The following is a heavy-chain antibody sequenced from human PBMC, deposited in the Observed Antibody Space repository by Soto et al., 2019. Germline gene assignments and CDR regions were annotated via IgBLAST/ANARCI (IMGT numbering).Heavy chain of an antibody. Sequence: GGSLRLSCAASGFPFSSYSMNWVRQAPGKGLEWVSYISSSSSTIYYADSVKGRFTISRDNAKNSLYLQMNSLRAEDTAVYYCARDLNLGSFDYWGQGTLVTVS. CDR1: GFPFSSYS. CDR2: ISSSSSTI. CDR3: ARDLNLGSFDY. V-gene: IGHV3-48*01. J-gene: IGHJ4*02.